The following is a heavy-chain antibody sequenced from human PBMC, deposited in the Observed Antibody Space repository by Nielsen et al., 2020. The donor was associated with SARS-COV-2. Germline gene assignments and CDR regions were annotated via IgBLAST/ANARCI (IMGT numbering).Heavy chain of an antibody. CDR3: ARDLGSSWYDY. CDR2: ISYDAVNV. CDR1: GFTFSAYG. Sequence: GGSLRLSCAASGFTFSAYGMHWVRQTPANGLEWVAVISYDAVNVDYADSVKGRFTISRDNSRNRLFLQMNSLRAEDTAVYYCARDLGSSWYDYWGQGTLVTVSS. J-gene: IGHJ4*02. V-gene: IGHV3-30*03. D-gene: IGHD6-13*01.